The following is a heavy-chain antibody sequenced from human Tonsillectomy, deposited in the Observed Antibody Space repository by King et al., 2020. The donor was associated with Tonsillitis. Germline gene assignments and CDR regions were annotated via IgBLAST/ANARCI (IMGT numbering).Heavy chain of an antibody. J-gene: IGHJ6*03. D-gene: IGHD1-1*01. V-gene: IGHV3-48*03. CDR2: ISSSGSTI. CDR1: RFTFSSYE. CDR3: ARDSDMAARGYKYYVDV. Sequence: QLVQSGGGLVQPGGSLRLSCAASRFTFSSYEMNWVRQAPGKGLEWVSYISSSGSTIYYADSVKGRFTISRDNAKNSLYLQMNSLRAEDTAVYYCARDSDMAARGYKYYVDVWGKGTTVTVSS.